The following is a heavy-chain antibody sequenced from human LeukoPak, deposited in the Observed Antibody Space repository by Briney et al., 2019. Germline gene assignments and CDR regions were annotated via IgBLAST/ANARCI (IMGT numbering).Heavy chain of an antibody. D-gene: IGHD3-3*01. CDR2: IIPIFGTA. J-gene: IGHJ6*03. V-gene: IGHV1-69*05. CDR3: ATSYDFWSGYPNDYYYMDV. CDR1: GGTFSSYA. Sequence: SVKVSCKASGGTFSSYAISWVRQAPGQGLEWMGGIIPIFGTANYAQKFQGRVTITTDESTSTAYMELSSLRSEDTAVYYCATSYDFWSGYPNDYYYMDVWGKGTTVTVSS.